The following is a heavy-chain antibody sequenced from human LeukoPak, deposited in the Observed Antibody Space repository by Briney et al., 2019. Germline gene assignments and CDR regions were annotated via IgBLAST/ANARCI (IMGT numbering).Heavy chain of an antibody. CDR2: INPSGGST. J-gene: IGHJ4*02. CDR1: GYTFTDVY. Sequence: ASVKVSCKASGYTFTDVYIHWVRQAPGQGLEWMGIINPSGGSTSYAQKFQGRVTMTRDTSTSTVYMELSSLRSEDTAVYYCARDSPHQRLRYFDWLLSYWGQGTLVTVSS. D-gene: IGHD3-9*01. CDR3: ARDSPHQRLRYFDWLLSY. V-gene: IGHV1-46*01.